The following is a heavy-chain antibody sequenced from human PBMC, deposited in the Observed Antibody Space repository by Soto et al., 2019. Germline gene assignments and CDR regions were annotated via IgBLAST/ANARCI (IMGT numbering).Heavy chain of an antibody. D-gene: IGHD4-17*01. J-gene: IGHJ6*02. CDR3: ARATTVTSSFFYYGLDV. V-gene: IGHV4-30-4*08. CDR1: GGSISNDDYY. CDR2: IYYNGNT. Sequence: SETLSLTCSVSGGSISNDDYYWTWIRQPPGKGLEWIGHIYYNGNTYYNPSLKSRLTMSLDTSQNQFSLHLTSVIAADSASYFFARATTVTSSFFYYGLDVWGQGTTVTVSS.